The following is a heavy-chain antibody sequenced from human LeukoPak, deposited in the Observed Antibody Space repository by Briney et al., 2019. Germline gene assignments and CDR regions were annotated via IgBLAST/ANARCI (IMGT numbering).Heavy chain of an antibody. CDR3: ARGVMDHDAFDI. J-gene: IGHJ3*02. CDR2: IYYSGST. D-gene: IGHD2-8*01. CDR1: GGSVSSSSYY. Sequence: PSETLSLTCTVSGGSVSSSSYYWSWIRQPPGKGLEWIGYIYYSGSTNYNPSLKSRVTISVDTSKNQFSLKLSSVTAADTAVYYCARGVMDHDAFDIWGQGTMVTVSS. V-gene: IGHV4-61*01.